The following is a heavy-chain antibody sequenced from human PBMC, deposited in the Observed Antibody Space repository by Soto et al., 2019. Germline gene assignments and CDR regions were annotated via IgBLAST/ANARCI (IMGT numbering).Heavy chain of an antibody. CDR1: GGSFSGYY. V-gene: IGHV4-34*01. Sequence: SETRSLTCAVYGGSFSGYYWSWIRQPPGKGLEWIGEINHSGSTNYNPSLKSRVTISVDTSKNQFSLKLSSVTAADTAVYYCARVRYSYNPYYFDYWGQGTLVTVSS. D-gene: IGHD5-18*01. CDR2: INHSGST. CDR3: ARVRYSYNPYYFDY. J-gene: IGHJ4*02.